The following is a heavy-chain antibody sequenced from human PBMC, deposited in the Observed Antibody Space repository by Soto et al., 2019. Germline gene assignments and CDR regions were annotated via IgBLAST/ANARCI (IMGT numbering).Heavy chain of an antibody. CDR2: FYYSGST. V-gene: IGHV4-59*01. Sequence: LETLSLTCTVSGGSISSYYWSWIRQPPGKGLEWIGFFYYSGSTTYTPSLKSLVTFSVDTSKNQFSLKLSSVTAADTAVYYCARDSHLSYYYGMDVWGQGTTVTVPS. J-gene: IGHJ6*02. CDR1: GGSISSYY. CDR3: ARDSHLSYYYGMDV.